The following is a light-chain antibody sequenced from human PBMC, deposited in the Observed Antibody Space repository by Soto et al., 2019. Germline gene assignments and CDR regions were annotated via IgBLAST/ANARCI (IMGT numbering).Light chain of an antibody. Sequence: QAVVTQPPSVSAAPGQKVTISCSGSSSNIGNNYVSWYQQLPGTAPKLLIYDNNKRPSGIPDRFSGSNSGTSATLGITGLQTGDEADYYCGTWDSSLSACVVFGGGTKLTVL. CDR1: SSNIGNNY. J-gene: IGLJ2*01. CDR3: GTWDSSLSACVV. V-gene: IGLV1-51*01. CDR2: DNN.